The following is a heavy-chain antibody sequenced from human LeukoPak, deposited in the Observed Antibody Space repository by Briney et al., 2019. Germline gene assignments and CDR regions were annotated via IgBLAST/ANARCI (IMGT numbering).Heavy chain of an antibody. Sequence: GGSLRLSCAASGFTFSSSGMHWVRQAPGKGLEWVTFILYDGTKKYYTDSVKGRFTISRDNSKNTLYLQMNSLRAEDTAVYYCARDQNGYFDYWGQGTLVTVSS. V-gene: IGHV3-30*02. CDR2: ILYDGTKK. J-gene: IGHJ4*02. CDR3: ARDQNGYFDY. D-gene: IGHD2-8*01. CDR1: GFTFSSSG.